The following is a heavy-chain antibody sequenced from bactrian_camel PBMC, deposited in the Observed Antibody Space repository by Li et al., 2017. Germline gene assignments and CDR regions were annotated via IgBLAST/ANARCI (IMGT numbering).Heavy chain of an antibody. CDR2: IVVGGADT. J-gene: IGHJ4*01. D-gene: IGHD2*01. CDR3: AVLRCGSWALVTD. CDR1: GFGSRKYY. V-gene: IGHV3S60*01. Sequence: HVQLVESGGGSAQAGGSLRLACAAFGFGSRKYYMGWFRLAPGKEREGVARIVVGGADTYYSDSVKGRFTISQDNAKNTVYLQMNSLKPEDTAMYYCAVLRCGSWALVTDWGQGTQVTVS.